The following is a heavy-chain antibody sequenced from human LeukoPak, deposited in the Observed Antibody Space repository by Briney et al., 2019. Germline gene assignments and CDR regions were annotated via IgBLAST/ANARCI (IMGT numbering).Heavy chain of an antibody. CDR3: ARAFEYSSSSDYYYYYMDV. D-gene: IGHD6-6*01. CDR1: GYTFTGYY. V-gene: IGHV1-2*02. CDR2: INPNSGGT. J-gene: IGHJ6*03. Sequence: GASVKVSCKASGYTFTGYYMHWVRQAPGQGLEWMGWINPNSGGTNYAQKFQGRVTMTRDTSISTAYMELSSLRSEDTAVYYCARAFEYSSSSDYYYYYMDVWGKGTTVTVSS.